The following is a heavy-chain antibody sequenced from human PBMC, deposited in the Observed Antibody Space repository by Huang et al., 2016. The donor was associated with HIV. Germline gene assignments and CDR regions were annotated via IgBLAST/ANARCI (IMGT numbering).Heavy chain of an antibody. Sequence: EVQLLESGGGLVQPGGSLRLSCAASIFTFSTSAMSWVRQAAWKGRGWVSGIIGSGSSTYYPDSVKVRFTISRDNSRNTLYLQMKSLRVEDTAIYYCAKGSERSLTGPKYQYYFDYWGQGTLVTVSS. D-gene: IGHD3-3*01. CDR2: IIGSGSST. V-gene: IGHV3-23*01. CDR1: IFTFSTSA. J-gene: IGHJ4*02. CDR3: AKGSERSLTGPKYQYYFDY.